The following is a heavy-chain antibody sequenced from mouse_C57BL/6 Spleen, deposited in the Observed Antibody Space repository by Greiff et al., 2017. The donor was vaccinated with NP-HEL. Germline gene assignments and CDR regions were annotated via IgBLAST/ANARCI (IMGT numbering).Heavy chain of an antibody. CDR1: GFTFSSYA. D-gene: IGHD2-1*01. CDR2: ISSGGDYI. V-gene: IGHV5-9-1*02. J-gene: IGHJ4*01. CDR3: TRDSLYGNFSYAMDY. Sequence: EVQVVESGEGLVKPGGSLKLSCAASGFTFSSYAMSWVRQTPEKRLEWVAYISSGGDYIYYADTVKGRFTISRDNARNTLYLQMSSLKSEDTAMYYCTRDSLYGNFSYAMDYWGQGTSVTVSS.